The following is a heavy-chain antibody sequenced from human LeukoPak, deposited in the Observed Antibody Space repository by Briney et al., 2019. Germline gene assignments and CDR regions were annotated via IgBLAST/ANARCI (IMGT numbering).Heavy chain of an antibody. J-gene: IGHJ4*02. D-gene: IGHD4-23*01. V-gene: IGHV1-46*01. CDR2: INPSGGST. CDR3: ATAKFGGNSYFDY. Sequence: ASVKVSCKASGYTFTSYGISWVRQAPGQGLEWMGIINPSGGSTNYAQKFQGRVTMTRDTSTSTVYMELSSLRSEDTAVYYCATAKFGGNSYFDYWGQGTLVTVSS. CDR1: GYTFTSYG.